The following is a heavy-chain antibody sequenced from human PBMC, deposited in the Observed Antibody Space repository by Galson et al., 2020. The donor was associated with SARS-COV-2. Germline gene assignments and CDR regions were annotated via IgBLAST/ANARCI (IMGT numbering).Heavy chain of an antibody. CDR1: GGSISSGDYY. CDR2: IYYSGRT. CDR3: ARANGYYDSSGYYYYYYGMDV. J-gene: IGHJ6*02. V-gene: IGHV4-30-4*01. D-gene: IGHD3-22*01. Sequence: SQTLSLTCPVSGGSISSGDYYWSWIRQPPRKGLEWLGYIYYSGRTYYNPSLKSRVTIPVDTSKNQFSLKLSSVTAADTAVYYCARANGYYDSSGYYYYYYGMDVWGQGTTVTVSS.